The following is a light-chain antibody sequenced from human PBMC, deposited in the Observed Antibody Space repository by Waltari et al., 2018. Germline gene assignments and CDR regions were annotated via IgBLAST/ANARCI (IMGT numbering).Light chain of an antibody. CDR3: QQSYSTPPEWT. CDR2: AAS. CDR1: KSSSSH. V-gene: IGKV1-39*01. Sequence: DIQMTQSPSSLSASVGDRVTIPCRASKSSSSHLKWYQQNPGKAPKLLIYAASSLQRGVPSRFSGSGSGTDFTLTISSLQPEDFATYYCQQSYSTPPEWTFGQGTKVEIK. J-gene: IGKJ1*01.